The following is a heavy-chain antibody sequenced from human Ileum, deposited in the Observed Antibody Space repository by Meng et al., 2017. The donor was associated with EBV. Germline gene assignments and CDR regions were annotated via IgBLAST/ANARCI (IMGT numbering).Heavy chain of an antibody. CDR3: ARDSEAADY. Sequence: QVELGQAWFEFKRPGGFVWISCKASGYTFTTDGMNWVRQAPGQGLEWMGWINTNTGKPTYAQGLAGRFVFSLDSSVSTEYLQISSLKAEDTAVYYCARDSEAADYWGQGTLVTVSS. D-gene: IGHD6-25*01. V-gene: IGHV7-4-1*02. CDR2: INTNTGKP. CDR1: GYTFTTDG. J-gene: IGHJ4*02.